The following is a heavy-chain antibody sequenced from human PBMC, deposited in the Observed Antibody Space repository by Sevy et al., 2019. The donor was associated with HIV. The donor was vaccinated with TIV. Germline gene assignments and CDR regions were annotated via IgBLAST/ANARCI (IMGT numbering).Heavy chain of an antibody. D-gene: IGHD5-18*01. J-gene: IGHJ4*02. CDR2: ITYDGSNK. CDR3: ARARGIQLWAFDY. Sequence: GGSLRLSCAASGFTFSSYAMHWVRQAPGKVLEWVAVITYDGSNKYYADSVKGRFTISRDNSKNTLYLQMNSLRAEDTAVYYCARARGIQLWAFDYWGQGTLVTVSS. CDR1: GFTFSSYA. V-gene: IGHV3-30-3*01.